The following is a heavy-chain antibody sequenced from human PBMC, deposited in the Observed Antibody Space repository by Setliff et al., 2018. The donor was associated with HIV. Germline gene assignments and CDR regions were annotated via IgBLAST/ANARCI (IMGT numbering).Heavy chain of an antibody. J-gene: IGHJ4*02. D-gene: IGHD6-19*01. CDR2: IGSSDGST. CDR1: GFTFSNYA. Sequence: GGSLRLSCAASGFTFSNYAMSWVRQAPGKGLDWVSTIGSSDGSTYYADSVKGRLTISRDNSKNTLSLQMNSLSAEDTAVSYCAKQRIAVAGSDSWGQGTPVTVSS. CDR3: AKQRIAVAGSDS. V-gene: IGHV3-23*01.